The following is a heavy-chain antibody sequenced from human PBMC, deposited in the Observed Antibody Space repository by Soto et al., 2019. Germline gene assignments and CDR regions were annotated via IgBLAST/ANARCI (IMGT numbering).Heavy chain of an antibody. J-gene: IGHJ5*02. CDR2: INHVGNN. D-gene: IGHD3-10*01. Sequence: SETLSLTCTVSGGSIGSYYWSWIRQPPGKGLEWIGEINHVGNNNYNPSLQSRVTMSVDSSKKQFSLNLSSVTAANTAVYYCASGLRGVGEVGAVDWFDPWRQGTLVTVPS. V-gene: IGHV4-34*01. CDR3: ASGLRGVGEVGAVDWFDP. CDR1: GGSIGSYY.